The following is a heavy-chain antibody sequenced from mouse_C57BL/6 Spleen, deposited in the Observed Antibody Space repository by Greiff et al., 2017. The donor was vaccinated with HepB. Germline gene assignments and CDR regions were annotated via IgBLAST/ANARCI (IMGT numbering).Heavy chain of an antibody. D-gene: IGHD1-1*01. CDR2: ISSGGSYT. V-gene: IGHV5-6*02. Sequence: DVKLVESGGDLVKPGGSLKLSCAASGFTFSSYGMSWVRQTPDKRLEWVATISSGGSYTYYPDSVKGRFTISRDNAKNTLYLQMSSLKSEDTAMYYCARRDGRYFDYWGQGTTLTVSS. CDR3: ARRDGRYFDY. J-gene: IGHJ2*01. CDR1: GFTFSSYG.